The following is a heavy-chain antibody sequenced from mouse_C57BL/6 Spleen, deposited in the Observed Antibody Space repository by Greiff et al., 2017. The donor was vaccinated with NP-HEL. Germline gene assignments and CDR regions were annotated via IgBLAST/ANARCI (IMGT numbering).Heavy chain of an antibody. Sequence: QVQLKQPGTELVKPGASVKLSCKASGYTFTSYWMHWVKQRPGQGLEWIGNINPSNGGTNYNEKFKSKATLTVDKSSSTAYMQLSSLTSEDSAVYYCAREEYYYGSTAWFAYWGQGTLVTVSA. V-gene: IGHV1-53*01. CDR2: INPSNGGT. CDR3: AREEYYYGSTAWFAY. J-gene: IGHJ3*01. D-gene: IGHD1-1*01. CDR1: GYTFTSYW.